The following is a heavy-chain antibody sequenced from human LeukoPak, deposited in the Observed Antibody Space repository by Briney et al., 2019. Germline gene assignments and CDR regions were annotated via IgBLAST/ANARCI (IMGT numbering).Heavy chain of an antibody. CDR2: ISHDSAII. CDR3: VRDNPRCCGVVPANIDDY. D-gene: IGHD2-15*01. CDR1: GFTFSRDS. J-gene: IGHJ4*02. V-gene: IGHV3-48*01. Sequence: PGGSLRLSCAASGFTFSRDSMNWVRQAPGKGLKWISYISHDSAIIYYADSVRGRFTISRDNAKNSLYLQMHSLRAEDTAVYYCVRDNPRCCGVVPANIDDYWGQGTLVTVSS.